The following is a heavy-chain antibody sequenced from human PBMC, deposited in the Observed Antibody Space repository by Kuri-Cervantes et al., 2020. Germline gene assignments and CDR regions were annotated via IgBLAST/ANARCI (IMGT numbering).Heavy chain of an antibody. CDR2: INPNSGGT. D-gene: IGHD3-3*01. V-gene: IGHV1-2*02. Sequence: ASVKVSCKASGYTFTGYYMHWVRQAPGQGLEWMGWINPNSGGTNYAQKFQGRVTMTRDTSISTAYMELSRLRSDDTAVYYCARAAAYDFWSGTYPWFDPWGQGTLVTVSS. CDR1: GYTFTGYY. J-gene: IGHJ5*02. CDR3: ARAAAYDFWSGTYPWFDP.